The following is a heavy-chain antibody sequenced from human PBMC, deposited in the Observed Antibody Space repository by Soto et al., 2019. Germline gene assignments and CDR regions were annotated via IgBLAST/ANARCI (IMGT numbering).Heavy chain of an antibody. CDR2: INHSGTV. D-gene: IGHD3-10*01. Sequence: QVHLQQWGAGLLKPSETLSLTCAVNGGAFNGYYWTWIRQSPGKGLQWIGEINHSGTVDYNPSLKRRFTFSIDTSKKQFSLTLTSVTAADTAVDYCARAGAALVRGSIGGFDYWGQGTLVTVSA. V-gene: IGHV4-34*01. J-gene: IGHJ4*02. CDR1: GGAFNGYY. CDR3: ARAGAALVRGSIGGFDY.